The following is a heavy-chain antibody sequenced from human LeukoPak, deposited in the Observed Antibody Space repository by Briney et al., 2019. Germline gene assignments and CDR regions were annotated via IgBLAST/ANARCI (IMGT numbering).Heavy chain of an antibody. CDR1: GFTFSSYG. V-gene: IGHV3-23*01. CDR2: ISGSGGST. J-gene: IGHJ4*02. Sequence: GGSLRLSCAASGFTFSSYGMSWVRQAPGTGLEWVSGISGSGGSTHYADSVKGRFTISRDNSKNTLYLQMNSLRAEDTAVYYCAKRGYYDSGGSYAPFDYWGQGTLVTVSS. CDR3: AKRGYYDSGGSYAPFDY. D-gene: IGHD3-22*01.